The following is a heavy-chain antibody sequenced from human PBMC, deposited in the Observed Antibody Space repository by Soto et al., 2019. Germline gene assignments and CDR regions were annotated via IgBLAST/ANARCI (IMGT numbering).Heavy chain of an antibody. CDR2: ISYDGSNK. Sequence: LRLSCAASGFTFSSYAMHWVRQAPGKGLEWVAVISYDGSNKYYADSVKGRFTISRDNSKNTLYLQMNSLRAEDTAVYYCARGTDTAYSPSYYYYYGMDVWGQGTTVTVSS. CDR1: GFTFSSYA. D-gene: IGHD5-18*01. V-gene: IGHV3-30-3*01. CDR3: ARGTDTAYSPSYYYYYGMDV. J-gene: IGHJ6*02.